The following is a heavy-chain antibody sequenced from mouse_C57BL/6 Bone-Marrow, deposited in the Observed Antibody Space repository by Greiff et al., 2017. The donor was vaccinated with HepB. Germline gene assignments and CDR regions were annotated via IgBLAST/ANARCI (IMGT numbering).Heavy chain of an antibody. CDR1: GYTFTSYW. CDR3: AQYGNYIYAMDY. V-gene: IGHV1-64*01. D-gene: IGHD2-1*01. CDR2: IHPNSGST. J-gene: IGHJ4*01. Sequence: VKLQQPGAELVKPGASVKLSCKASGYTFTSYWMHWVKQRPGQGLEWIGMIHPNSGSTNYNEKFKSKATLTVDKSSSTACMQLSSLTSEDSAVYYCAQYGNYIYAMDYWGQGTSVTVSS.